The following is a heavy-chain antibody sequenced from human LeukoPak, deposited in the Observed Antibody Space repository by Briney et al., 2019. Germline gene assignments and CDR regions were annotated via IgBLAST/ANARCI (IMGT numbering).Heavy chain of an antibody. CDR2: MYHSGST. J-gene: IGHJ6*02. D-gene: IGHD2-2*01. CDR3: ARAMHQSGYFYGMDV. V-gene: IGHV4-38-2*02. Sequence: PSETLSLTCTVSDYSISSGYYWGWIRQPPGKGLEWIGSMYHSGSTYYSPSLKSRVTISVDTSKNQFSLKLSSVTAADTAVYYCARAMHQSGYFYGMDVWGQGTTVTVSS. CDR1: DYSISSGYY.